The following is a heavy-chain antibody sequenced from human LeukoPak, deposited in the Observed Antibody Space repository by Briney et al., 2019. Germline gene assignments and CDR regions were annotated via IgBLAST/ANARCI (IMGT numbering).Heavy chain of an antibody. CDR1: GFTFSSYG. D-gene: IGHD5-12*01. Sequence: GGSLRLSCAASGFTFSSYGMHWVRQAPGKGLEWVAVISYDGSNKYYADSVKGRFTISRDNSKNTLYLQVNSLRAEDTAVYYCASALGGYAPLLGDWGQGTLVTVSS. J-gene: IGHJ4*02. CDR3: ASALGGYAPLLGD. CDR2: ISYDGSNK. V-gene: IGHV3-30*03.